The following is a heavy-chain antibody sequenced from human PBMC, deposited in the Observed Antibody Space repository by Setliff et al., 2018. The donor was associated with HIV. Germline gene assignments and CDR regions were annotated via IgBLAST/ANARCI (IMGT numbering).Heavy chain of an antibody. D-gene: IGHD6-13*01. V-gene: IGHV3-23*01. Sequence: GGSLRLSCAASGFIFSSYAMTWVRQAPGKGLEWVSTIRGSGSGDTTHYADFVKSRVTMSLDTSKNQFSLKLSSVTAADTAIYYCARGSRSHGGMFGYWGQGTLVTVSS. CDR2: IRGSGSGDTT. CDR1: GFIFSSYA. CDR3: ARGSRSHGGMFGY. J-gene: IGHJ4*02.